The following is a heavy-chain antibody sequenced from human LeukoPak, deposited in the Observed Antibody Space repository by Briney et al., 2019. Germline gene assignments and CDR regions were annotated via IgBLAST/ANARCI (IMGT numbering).Heavy chain of an antibody. V-gene: IGHV4-34*01. CDR1: GGSFSGYY. CDR3: ARVPLPYCTNGVCNYYYYMDV. CDR2: INHSGST. J-gene: IGHJ6*03. D-gene: IGHD2-8*01. Sequence: SETLSLTCAVYGGSFSGYYWSWIRQPPGKGLEWIGEINHSGSTNYNPSLKSRVTISVDTSKNQFSLKLSSVTAADTAVYYCARVPLPYCTNGVCNYYYYMDVWGKGTTVTVSS.